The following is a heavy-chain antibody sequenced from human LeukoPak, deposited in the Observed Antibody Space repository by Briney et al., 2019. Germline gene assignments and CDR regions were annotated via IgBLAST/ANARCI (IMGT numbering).Heavy chain of an antibody. Sequence: AGGSLRLSCAASXXTFXSXXXXXVXXXXGXXLXWXSYXXSSSTTIYYADSVKGRFTISRDNAKNSLYLQMNSLSDEDTAVYYCARDGGATDYYYYGMDVWGQGTTVTVSS. CDR3: ARDGGATDYYYYGMDV. V-gene: IGHV3-48*02. CDR1: XXTFXSXX. J-gene: IGHJ6*02. D-gene: IGHD1-26*01. CDR2: XXSSSTTI.